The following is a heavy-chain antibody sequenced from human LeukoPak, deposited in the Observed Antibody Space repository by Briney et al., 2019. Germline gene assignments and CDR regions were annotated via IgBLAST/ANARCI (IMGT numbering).Heavy chain of an antibody. CDR2: MNPKSGNT. Sequence: ASVKVSCKASGYTFTSYDINWVRLVTGQGLEWMGWMNPKSGNTGYAQKFQGRVTITRNTSISTAYMEVSSLRYEDTAVYYCARDPNSGSPFDYWGQGNLVTVSS. J-gene: IGHJ4*02. V-gene: IGHV1-8*03. CDR1: GYTFTSYD. D-gene: IGHD1-26*01. CDR3: ARDPNSGSPFDY.